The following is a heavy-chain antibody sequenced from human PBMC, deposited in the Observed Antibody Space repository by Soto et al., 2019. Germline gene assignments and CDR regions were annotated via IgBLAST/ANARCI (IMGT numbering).Heavy chain of an antibody. J-gene: IGHJ4*02. CDR3: AKQRAVFGSGSDTYYFDY. Sequence: EVQLLESGGGLVQPGGSLRISCIGSGFTFSSNAMSWVRQAPGKGLEWVSAISGSGGTTYYADSVKGRFAVSRDNSNKTLYLQMNSLRAEDTAVYYCAKQRAVFGSGSDTYYFDYWGQGTLVTVSS. V-gene: IGHV3-23*01. D-gene: IGHD3-10*01. CDR1: GFTFSSNA. CDR2: ISGSGGTT.